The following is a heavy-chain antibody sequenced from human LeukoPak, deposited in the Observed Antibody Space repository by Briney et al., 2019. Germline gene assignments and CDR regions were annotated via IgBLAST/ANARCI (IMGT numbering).Heavy chain of an antibody. J-gene: IGHJ4*02. CDR1: GGPFSGYY. D-gene: IGHD3-22*01. Sequence: SETLSLTCAVYGGPFSGYYWSWIRQPPGKGLEWIGEINHSGSTNYNPSLRSRVTISVDTSKNQFSLKLSSVTAADTAVYYCARGPHTGVNYYDSSGYYYWGQGTLVTVSS. CDR3: ARGPHTGVNYYDSSGYYY. CDR2: INHSGST. V-gene: IGHV4-34*01.